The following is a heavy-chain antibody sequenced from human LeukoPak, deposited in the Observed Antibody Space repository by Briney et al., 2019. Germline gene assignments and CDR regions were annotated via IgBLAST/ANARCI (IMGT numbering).Heavy chain of an antibody. D-gene: IGHD3-22*01. J-gene: IGHJ4*02. CDR3: AREGTYYYDSSGYFDY. CDR1: GGSISSGSYY. V-gene: IGHV4-61*02. CDR2: IYTSGST. Sequence: SQTLSLTCTVSGGSISSGSYYWSWIRQPAGKGLEWIGRIYTSGSTDYNPSLKSRVTISVDTSKNQFSLKLSSVTAADTAVYYCAREGTYYYDSSGYFDYWGQGTLVTVSS.